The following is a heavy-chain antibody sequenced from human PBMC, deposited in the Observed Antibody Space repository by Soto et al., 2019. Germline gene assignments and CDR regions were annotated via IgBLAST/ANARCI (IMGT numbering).Heavy chain of an antibody. CDR3: AKHRECEGNTCYSGEFDP. Sequence: SGTLYLTCIVSGVYKASEYWSCIGQRPGKGLEWIGYSYYSGRTSYNPSLKSRVTISVDTSKNPFSLKLSSVTAADTAVYYCAKHRECEGNTCYSGEFDPWGQGTLVTVS. CDR1: GVYKASEY. V-gene: IGHV4-59*08. J-gene: IGHJ5*02. D-gene: IGHD2-15*01. CDR2: SYYSGRT.